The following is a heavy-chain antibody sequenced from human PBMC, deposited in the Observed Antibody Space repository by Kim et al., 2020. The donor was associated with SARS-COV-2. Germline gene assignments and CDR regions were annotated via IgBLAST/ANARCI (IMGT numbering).Heavy chain of an antibody. V-gene: IGHV3-21*01. Sequence: YADSLQRRFTISRDNAKNSLYLQMNSLRAEDTAVYYCARASSSGWHHFDYWGQGTLVTVSS. J-gene: IGHJ4*02. CDR3: ARASSSGWHHFDY. D-gene: IGHD6-25*01.